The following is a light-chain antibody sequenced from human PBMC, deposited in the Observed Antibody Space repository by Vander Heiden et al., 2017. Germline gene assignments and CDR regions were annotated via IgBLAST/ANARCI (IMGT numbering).Light chain of an antibody. Sequence: SVMMQSPLSLRVTPGEPASISCRSSQSLLHNNLYNYLDWYLHTPGRSPQLLLYLGSKRASGVPDRFSGSGSGTDFTLKISTVLVRDVVVYYCKQALQTPHTFGQGTKLEIK. CDR3: KQALQTPHT. J-gene: IGKJ2*01. V-gene: IGKV2-28*01. CDR1: QSLLHNNLYNY. CDR2: LGS.